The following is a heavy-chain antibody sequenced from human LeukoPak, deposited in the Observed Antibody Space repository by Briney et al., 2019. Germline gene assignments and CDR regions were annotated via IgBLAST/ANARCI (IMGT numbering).Heavy chain of an antibody. CDR2: ISGSSGRT. CDR1: EFTFSSYA. J-gene: IGHJ4*02. Sequence: GGSLRLSCAASEFTFSSYAMNWVRQAPGKGLEWVSAISGSSGRTYYADSVKGRFTISRDNSKNTLYLQMNSLRAEDTAVYYCAKPDYGDYSSHFDYWGQGTLVTVSS. D-gene: IGHD4-17*01. CDR3: AKPDYGDYSSHFDY. V-gene: IGHV3-23*01.